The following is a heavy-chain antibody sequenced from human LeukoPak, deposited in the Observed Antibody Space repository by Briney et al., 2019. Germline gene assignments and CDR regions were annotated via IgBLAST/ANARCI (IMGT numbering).Heavy chain of an antibody. J-gene: IGHJ5*02. D-gene: IGHD4-17*01. V-gene: IGHV4-4*02. CDR3: ARGLTTVTWGEENWFDP. Sequence: KPSGTLSLTCAVSGGSISSSNWWRWARQPPGTGLEWSGDIYHSGNTNYNPSLKRRVTISVDKSKNQFSLKLSSVTAADTAVYYCARGLTTVTWGEENWFDPWGQGTLVTVSS. CDR1: GGSISSSNW. CDR2: IYHSGNT.